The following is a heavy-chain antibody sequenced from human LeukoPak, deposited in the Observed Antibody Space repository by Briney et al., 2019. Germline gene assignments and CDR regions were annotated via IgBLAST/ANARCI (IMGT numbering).Heavy chain of an antibody. Sequence: GGSLRLSCAASGFVFSSYEMNWVRQAPGKGLEWISHISISGTTIHYADSVKGRFTISRDNSKNTLYLQMNSLRVEDTAVYYCAGSWFYRDYFEYWGQGTLVTVSS. J-gene: IGHJ4*02. CDR1: GFVFSSYE. CDR3: AGSWFYRDYFEY. D-gene: IGHD3-10*01. V-gene: IGHV3-48*03. CDR2: ISISGTTI.